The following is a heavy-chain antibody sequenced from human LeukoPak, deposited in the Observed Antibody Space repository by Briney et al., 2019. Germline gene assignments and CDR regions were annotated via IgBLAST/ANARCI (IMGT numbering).Heavy chain of an antibody. D-gene: IGHD4-11*01. CDR3: SRGGDYNKPFEY. Sequence: SETLSLTCTVSGDSISDNYWSWLRQPAGKGLEWIGRKYISGSPNYNPSLMRRVTMLLDTSKNPVSPELNSVTAADTAIYYCSRGGDYNKPFEYWGQGTLVTVSS. V-gene: IGHV4-4*07. CDR2: KYISGSP. CDR1: GDSISDNY. J-gene: IGHJ4*02.